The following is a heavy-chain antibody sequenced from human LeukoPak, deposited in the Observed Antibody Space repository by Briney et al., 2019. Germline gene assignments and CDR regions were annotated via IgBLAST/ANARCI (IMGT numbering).Heavy chain of an antibody. J-gene: IGHJ4*02. CDR3: AKDLNHYYDSSGYYGRLGFDY. D-gene: IGHD3-22*01. Sequence: PGGSLRLSCAASGFTFDDYAMHWVRQAPGKGLEWVSGISWNSGSIGYADSVKGRFTISRDKAKNSLYLQMNSLRAEDTALYYCAKDLNHYYDSSGYYGRLGFDYWGRGTLVTVSS. CDR2: ISWNSGSI. CDR1: GFTFDDYA. V-gene: IGHV3-9*01.